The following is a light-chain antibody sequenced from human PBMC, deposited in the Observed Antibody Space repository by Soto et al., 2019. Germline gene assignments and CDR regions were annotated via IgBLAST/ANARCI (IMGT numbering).Light chain of an antibody. Sequence: QAVVTQPPSVSAAPGQKVTISCSGSSSNIGSNYVSWYQQLPGTAPKLLIYDNNKRPSGIPDRFSGSKSGTSATLGITGLQTGDEADYYCGTCDSSLSGWVFGGGTKLTVL. J-gene: IGLJ3*02. V-gene: IGLV1-51*01. CDR2: DNN. CDR1: SSNIGSNY. CDR3: GTCDSSLSGWV.